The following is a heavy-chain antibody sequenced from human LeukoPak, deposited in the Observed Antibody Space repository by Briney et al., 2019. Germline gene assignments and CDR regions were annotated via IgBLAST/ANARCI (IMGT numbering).Heavy chain of an antibody. CDR1: GFTFSSYG. V-gene: IGHV3-30*02. CDR2: IRYDGSNK. CDR3: AKDDYYGSGTYPFDC. D-gene: IGHD3-10*01. J-gene: IGHJ4*02. Sequence: GGSLRLSCAASGFTFSSYGMHWVRQAPGKGLEWVAFIRYDGSNKYYADSVKGRFTISRDNPKSTLYLQMNSLRAEDTAVYYCAKDDYYGSGTYPFDCWGQGTLVTVSS.